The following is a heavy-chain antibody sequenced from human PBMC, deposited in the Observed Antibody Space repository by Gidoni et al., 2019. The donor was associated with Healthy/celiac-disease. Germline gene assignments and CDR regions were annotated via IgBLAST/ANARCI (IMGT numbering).Heavy chain of an antibody. CDR1: GYTFTSYD. Sequence: QVQLVQSGAEGKKPEASVKVSCKASGYTFTSYDINWVRQATGQGLEWMGWMNPNSGNTGYAQKFQGRVTMTRNTSISTAYMELSSLRSEDTSVYYCARGGIAVAGTGFDPWGQGTLVTVSS. J-gene: IGHJ5*02. CDR3: ARGGIAVAGTGFDP. CDR2: MNPNSGNT. D-gene: IGHD6-19*01. V-gene: IGHV1-8*01.